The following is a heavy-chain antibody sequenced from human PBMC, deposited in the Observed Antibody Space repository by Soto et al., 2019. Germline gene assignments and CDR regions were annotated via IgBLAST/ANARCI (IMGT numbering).Heavy chain of an antibody. J-gene: IGHJ4*02. CDR2: ITYDGSNE. CDR3: RQVPINSDNTPLRDY. CDR1: AFNFSNYG. V-gene: IGHV3-30*03. D-gene: IGHD1-26*01. Sequence: PGGSLRLSCAASAFNFSNYGMHWVRQAPGKGLEWVAYITYDGSNEFYADSVKGRFTISRDNSKNALFLQMNSLRPEDTAVYYYRQVPINSDNTPLRDYWGQGALVTVSS.